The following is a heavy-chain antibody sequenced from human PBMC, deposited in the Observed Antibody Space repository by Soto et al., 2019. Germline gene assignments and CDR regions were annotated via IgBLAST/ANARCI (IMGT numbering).Heavy chain of an antibody. CDR1: GYNFINYG. D-gene: IGHD3-10*01. J-gene: IGHJ4*02. V-gene: IGHV1-18*01. CDR3: VRDMDDSGCYYTDY. Sequence: AAVKVSCKASGYNFINYGISWVRQAPGQGLEWMGGIRDYNGNTNYAQNLQGRVTMTTDTSTNTAYMELRSLRSDDTAVYYCVRDMDDSGCYYTDYWGLGNLVTVSS. CDR2: IRDYNGNT.